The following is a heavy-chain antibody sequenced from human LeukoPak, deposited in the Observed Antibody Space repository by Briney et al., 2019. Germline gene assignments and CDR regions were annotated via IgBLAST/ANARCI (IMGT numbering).Heavy chain of an antibody. J-gene: IGHJ4*02. V-gene: IGHV4-59*01. Sequence: SETLSLTCAVYGESFSGYYWSWIRQPPGKGLEWIGYIYYSGSTNYNPSLKSRVTISVDTSKNQFSLKLSSVTAADTAVYYCAREVYCGGDCYRLDFMGVFDYWGQGTLVTVSS. CDR3: AREVYCGGDCYRLDFMGVFDY. CDR1: GESFSGYY. D-gene: IGHD2-21*02. CDR2: IYYSGST.